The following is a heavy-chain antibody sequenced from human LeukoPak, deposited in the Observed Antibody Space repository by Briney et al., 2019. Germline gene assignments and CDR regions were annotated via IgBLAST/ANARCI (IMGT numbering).Heavy chain of an antibody. CDR2: ISVGGSDE. J-gene: IGHJ5*02. Sequence: GGSLRLSCVASGFSFRTYEMNWVRQAPGKGLEWISYISVGGSDEDYADSVKGRFSISRDNAKNSLFLQLNSLRVEDTAVYYCARDVGFNNGWPAWGQGTLVTVSS. D-gene: IGHD6-19*01. V-gene: IGHV3-48*03. CDR1: GFSFRTYE. CDR3: ARDVGFNNGWPA.